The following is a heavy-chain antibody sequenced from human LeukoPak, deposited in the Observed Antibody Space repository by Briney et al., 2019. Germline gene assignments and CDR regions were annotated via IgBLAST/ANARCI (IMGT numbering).Heavy chain of an antibody. CDR1: GGSISSYY. Sequence: SETLSLTCTVSGGSISSYYWSCIRQPPGKGLEWLGYIYYRGSTNYNPSLKSRVTISVDTSKNQISLKLSSVTAADTAVYYCAREARTPTYYYGSGSYIHFDYWGQGTLVTVSS. CDR2: IYYRGST. V-gene: IGHV4-59*01. D-gene: IGHD3-10*01. CDR3: AREARTPTYYYGSGSYIHFDY. J-gene: IGHJ4*02.